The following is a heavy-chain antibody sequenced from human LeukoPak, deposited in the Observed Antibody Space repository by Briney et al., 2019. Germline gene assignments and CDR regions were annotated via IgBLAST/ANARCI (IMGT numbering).Heavy chain of an antibody. CDR3: ARGTPYSSSSYYYYYMDV. D-gene: IGHD6-6*01. CDR2: IYYSGST. CDR1: GGSISSGGYY. V-gene: IGHV4-31*03. J-gene: IGHJ6*03. Sequence: SETLSLTCTVSGGSISSGGYYWSWIRQHPRKGLEWIGYIYYSGSTYYNPSLKSRVTISVDTSKNQFSLKLSSVTAADTAVYYCARGTPYSSSSYYYYYMDVWGKGTTVTVSS.